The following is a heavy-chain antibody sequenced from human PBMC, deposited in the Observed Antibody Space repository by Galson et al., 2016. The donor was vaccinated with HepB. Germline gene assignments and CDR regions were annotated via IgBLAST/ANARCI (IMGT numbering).Heavy chain of an antibody. Sequence: SLRLSCAASGFTFSSYAMTWVRQAPGKGLEWVSAISGSGGSTYYADSVKGRFTISRDNSENTVSLQMDNLRDEDTAVYYCARDQGSGGWNKGWFDPWGQGTLVTVSS. CDR2: ISGSGGST. D-gene: IGHD1/OR15-1a*01. V-gene: IGHV3-23*01. J-gene: IGHJ5*02. CDR1: GFTFSSYA. CDR3: ARDQGSGGWNKGWFDP.